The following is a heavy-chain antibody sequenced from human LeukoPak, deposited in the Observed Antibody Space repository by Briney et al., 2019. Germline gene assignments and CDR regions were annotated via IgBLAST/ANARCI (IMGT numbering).Heavy chain of an antibody. CDR2: ISISGNDK. Sequence: GGSLRLSCAASGFAFSDYYMTWVRQAPGKGLEWISYISISGNDKYYADSVKGRFTISRDNAKDSLYLQMNSLRAADTAVYYCARSMITVDSTAWAYWGQGTLVTVSS. J-gene: IGHJ4*02. D-gene: IGHD3-22*01. CDR1: GFAFSDYY. CDR3: ARSMITVDSTAWAY. V-gene: IGHV3-11*01.